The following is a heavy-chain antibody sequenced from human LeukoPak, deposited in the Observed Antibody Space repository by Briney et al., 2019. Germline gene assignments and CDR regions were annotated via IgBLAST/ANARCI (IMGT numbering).Heavy chain of an antibody. Sequence: GGTLRLSCAASGFTFSSYGMHWVRQAPGKGLEWVAVISYDGSNKYYADSVKGRFTISRDNSKNTVYLQMNSLRAEDTALYYCAKGTLGDYRAGPDYWGRGTLVTVSS. J-gene: IGHJ4*02. CDR3: AKGTLGDYRAGPDY. CDR1: GFTFSSYG. V-gene: IGHV3-30*18. D-gene: IGHD4-17*01. CDR2: ISYDGSNK.